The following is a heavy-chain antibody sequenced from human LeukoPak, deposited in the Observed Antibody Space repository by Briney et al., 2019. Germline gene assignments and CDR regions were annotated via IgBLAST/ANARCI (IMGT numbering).Heavy chain of an antibody. D-gene: IGHD2-8*01. CDR1: GGTFSSYA. CDR2: IIPIFGTA. J-gene: IGHJ6*02. V-gene: IGHV1-69*13. CDR3: ARGEGSPTGYRTNGVCHYYYYGMDV. Sequence: SVKVSCKASGGTFSSYAISWVRQAPGQGLEWMGGIIPIFGTANYAQKFQGRVTITADESTSTAYMELSSLRSEDTAVYYCARGEGSPTGYRTNGVCHYYYYGMDVWGQGTTVTVSS.